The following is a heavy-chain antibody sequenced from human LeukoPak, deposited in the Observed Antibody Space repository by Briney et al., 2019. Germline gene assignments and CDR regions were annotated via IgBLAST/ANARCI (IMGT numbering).Heavy chain of an antibody. CDR1: GYTFTSYY. V-gene: IGHV1-46*01. J-gene: IGHJ4*02. CDR2: INPSGGST. CDR3: ARRYCSGGDCPLGY. Sequence: ASVKVSCKPSGYTFTSYYMHWVRQAPGQGLEWMGIINPSGGSTNYAQKSQGRVTMTRDTSTSTVYMELSGLRSEDTAVYYCARRYCSGGDCPLGYWGQGTLVTVSS. D-gene: IGHD2-15*01.